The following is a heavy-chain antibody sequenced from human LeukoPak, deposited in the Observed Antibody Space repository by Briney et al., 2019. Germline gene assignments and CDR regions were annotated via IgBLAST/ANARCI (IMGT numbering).Heavy chain of an antibody. Sequence: GGSLRLSCAASGFTFSRYSMNWVRQAPGKGLEWVSSISSSSSYIYYADSVKGRFTISRDNAKNSLYLQMNSLRAEDTAVYYCASIERFIVGAQWGVDYWGQGTLVTVSS. D-gene: IGHD1-26*01. CDR3: ASIERFIVGAQWGVDY. CDR2: ISSSSSYI. V-gene: IGHV3-21*01. CDR1: GFTFSRYS. J-gene: IGHJ4*02.